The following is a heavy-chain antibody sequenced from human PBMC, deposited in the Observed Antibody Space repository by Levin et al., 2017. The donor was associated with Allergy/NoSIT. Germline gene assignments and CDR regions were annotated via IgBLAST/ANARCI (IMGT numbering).Heavy chain of an antibody. CDR3: ARTKYSSSSDWFDL. CDR1: GYTFTNYH. CDR2: INPSGGST. D-gene: IGHD6-6*01. J-gene: IGHJ5*02. V-gene: IGHV1-46*01. Sequence: PVASVKVSCKASGYTFTNYHLHWVRQAPGRGLEWMAAINPSGGSTSYAQKFQGRVTMTSDTSTSTVYMELSSLRSEDTAVYYCARTKYSSSSDWFDLWGQGTLVTVSS.